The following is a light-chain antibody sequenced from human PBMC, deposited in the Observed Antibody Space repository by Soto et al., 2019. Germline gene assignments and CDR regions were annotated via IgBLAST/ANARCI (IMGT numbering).Light chain of an antibody. Sequence: SALTQPASVSGSPGQSITISCTGTSSDVGSYNLVSWYQQHPGKAPKLMIFEGSKRPSGVSNRFSGSKSGNTASLTISGLQAEDEADYYCCSYAGSNTLLFGGGTKLTVL. CDR1: SSDVGSYNL. J-gene: IGLJ2*01. V-gene: IGLV2-23*01. CDR2: EGS. CDR3: CSYAGSNTLL.